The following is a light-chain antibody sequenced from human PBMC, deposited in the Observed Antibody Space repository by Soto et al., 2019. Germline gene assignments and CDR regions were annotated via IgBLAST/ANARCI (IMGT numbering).Light chain of an antibody. CDR1: QSISSY. V-gene: IGKV1-39*01. J-gene: IGKJ5*01. Sequence: IQMTQSPSSLSASVGDRVTITCRASQSISSYLNWYRQKPGKAPKLLIYAASSLQSGVPSRFSGSGSGTDFTLTISSLQPEDFATYYCQQSYSTPSITFGQGTRLEIK. CDR2: AAS. CDR3: QQSYSTPSIT.